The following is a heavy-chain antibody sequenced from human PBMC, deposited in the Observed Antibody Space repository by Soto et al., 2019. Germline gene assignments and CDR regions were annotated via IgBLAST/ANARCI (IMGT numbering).Heavy chain of an antibody. Sequence: TPETLSVTCTVSDGSISSYYWSWIRQPPGKGLEWIGYIYYSGSTNYNPSLKSRVTISVDTSKNQFSLKLSSVTAADTAVYYCARVKVVTALFYPFDIWGQGTMVIVSS. CDR1: DGSISSYY. CDR3: ARVKVVTALFYPFDI. V-gene: IGHV4-59*01. J-gene: IGHJ3*02. D-gene: IGHD2-21*02. CDR2: IYYSGST.